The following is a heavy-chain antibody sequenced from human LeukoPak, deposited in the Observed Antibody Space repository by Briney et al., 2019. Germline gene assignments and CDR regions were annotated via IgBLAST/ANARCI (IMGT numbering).Heavy chain of an antibody. D-gene: IGHD1-14*01. CDR2: IRYDGSNK. CDR3: AKDTTPSKARFDP. CDR1: GFTFSIYG. V-gene: IGHV3-30*02. Sequence: GGSLRLSCAASGFTFSIYGMHWVRRAPGKGLEGVVFIRYDGSNKYYADSVKGRVTISRDNSKYTLYLQMNSLSAEDATIYFCAKDTTPSKARFDPWGQGTLVTVSS. J-gene: IGHJ5*02.